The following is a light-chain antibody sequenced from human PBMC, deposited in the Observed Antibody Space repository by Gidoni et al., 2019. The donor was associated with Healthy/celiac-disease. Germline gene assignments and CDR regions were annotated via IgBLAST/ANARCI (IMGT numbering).Light chain of an antibody. CDR1: QSACSY. J-gene: IGKJ4*01. Sequence: EIVLTQSPATLSLSPGDRATLSCRASQSACSYFAWYQQKPGQAPRLLIYDASNRATGIPAMFSGSGSGTDFTLTISSLEPEDFAVYYCQQRSNWPRLTFGGGTKVEIK. CDR3: QQRSNWPRLT. V-gene: IGKV3-11*01. CDR2: DAS.